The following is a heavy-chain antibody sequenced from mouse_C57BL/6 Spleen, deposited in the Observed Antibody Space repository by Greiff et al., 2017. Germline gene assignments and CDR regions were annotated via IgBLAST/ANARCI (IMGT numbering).Heavy chain of an antibody. Sequence: DVKLVESGPGLAKPSQTLSLTCSVTGYSITSDYWNWIRKFPGNKLEYMGYISYSGSTYYNPSLKSRISITRDTSKNQYYLQLNSVTTEDTATYYCARNTDYYGSTYGYFDVWGTGTTVTVSS. CDR3: ARNTDYYGSTYGYFDV. D-gene: IGHD1-1*01. V-gene: IGHV3-8*01. J-gene: IGHJ1*03. CDR2: ISYSGST. CDR1: GYSITSDY.